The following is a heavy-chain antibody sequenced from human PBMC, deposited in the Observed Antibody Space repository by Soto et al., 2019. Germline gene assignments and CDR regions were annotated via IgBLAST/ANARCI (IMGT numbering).Heavy chain of an antibody. V-gene: IGHV1-69*15. D-gene: IGHD5-12*01. Sequence: QVQLVQSGAEVKKPGSSVKVSCKASGGTFSNYAITWVRQAPGQGLEWLGRIIPIFGSANYAQKFQGRVTIPAEGSTATAYMELSSLRSDGTAVYYCAKDGGKDGYFGNWFDPWGQGTLVTVSS. CDR2: IIPIFGSA. J-gene: IGHJ5*02. CDR3: AKDGGKDGYFGNWFDP. CDR1: GGTFSNYA.